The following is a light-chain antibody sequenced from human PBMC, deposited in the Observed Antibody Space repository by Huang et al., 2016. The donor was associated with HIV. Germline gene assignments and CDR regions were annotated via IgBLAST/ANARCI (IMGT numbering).Light chain of an antibody. CDR3: QHYNNWPPWT. Sequence: EIVMTKSPATLSVSPGERATLSCRASQGVSNNIAWYQQKHGQTPRLLINGASTRATGIAAKFSGRGSGTDFTLTITSLQPEDSAVYYCQHYNNWPPWTFGPGTQVEI. CDR2: GAS. V-gene: IGKV3D-15*01. J-gene: IGKJ1*01. CDR1: QGVSNN.